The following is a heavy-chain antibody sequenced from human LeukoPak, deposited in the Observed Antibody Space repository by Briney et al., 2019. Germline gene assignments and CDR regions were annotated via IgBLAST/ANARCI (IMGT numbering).Heavy chain of an antibody. J-gene: IGHJ4*02. Sequence: SETLSLTCTVSGGSISGSSYYWGWIRQPPGKGLEWIGSIYYSGSTYYNPSLKSRVTISVDTSKNQFSLKLSSVTAADTAVYYCARGGWYYFYWGQGTLVTVSS. CDR3: ARGGWYYFY. V-gene: IGHV4-39*07. D-gene: IGHD6-19*01. CDR1: GGSISGSSYY. CDR2: IYYSGST.